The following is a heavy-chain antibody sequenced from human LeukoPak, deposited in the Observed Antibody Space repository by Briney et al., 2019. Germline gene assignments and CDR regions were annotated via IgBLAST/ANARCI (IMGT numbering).Heavy chain of an antibody. V-gene: IGHV3-23*01. CDR2: ISGSGGST. Sequence: GGSLRLSCAASGFTFSSYGMSWVRQAPGKGLEWVSAISGSGGSTYYADSVKGRFTISRDNSKNTLYLQMNSLRAEDTAVYYCARDKIVGATHFDYWGQGTLVTVSS. D-gene: IGHD1-26*01. J-gene: IGHJ4*02. CDR3: ARDKIVGATHFDY. CDR1: GFTFSSYG.